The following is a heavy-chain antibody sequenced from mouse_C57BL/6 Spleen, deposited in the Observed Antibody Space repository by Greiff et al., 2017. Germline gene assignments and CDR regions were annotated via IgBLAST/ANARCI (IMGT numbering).Heavy chain of an antibody. CDR3: ARRLLYGAMDY. CDR2: INPGSGGT. J-gene: IGHJ4*01. CDR1: GYAFTNYL. D-gene: IGHD2-1*01. Sequence: QVQLQQSGAELVRPGTSVKVSCKASGYAFTNYLIEWVKQRPGQGLEWIGVINPGSGGTNYNEKFKGKATLTADKSSSTAYMQLSSLTSEDSAVYFCARRLLYGAMDYWGQGTSVTVSS. V-gene: IGHV1-54*01.